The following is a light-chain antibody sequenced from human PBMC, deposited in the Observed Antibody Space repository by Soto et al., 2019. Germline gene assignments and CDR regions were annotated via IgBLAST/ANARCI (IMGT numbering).Light chain of an antibody. CDR2: GAS. J-gene: IGKJ1*01. Sequence: EIMLTQSPGTLSLSPGERATLSCKASQSVSSSFLAWYQQKPGQAPRLLIYGASIRATGIPDRFSGSGSGTDFTLTISRLEPDDFAMCLCQHYGTSLWTFGQGTKVEIK. V-gene: IGKV3-20*01. CDR3: QHYGTSLWT. CDR1: QSVSSSF.